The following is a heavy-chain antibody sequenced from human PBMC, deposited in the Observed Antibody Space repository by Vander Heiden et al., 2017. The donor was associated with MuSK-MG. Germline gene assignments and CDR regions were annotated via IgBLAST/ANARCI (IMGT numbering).Heavy chain of an antibody. CDR2: IYNTGST. Sequence: QVQLQESGPGLAKPSGALSLTSTVAGGSISSYYCSWIRQPPGKGLEWIGYIYNTGSTNNNPSLKSRVTISVDTSKNQFSLKLSSGTAADTAVYYCARQDASSWYYFDYWGQGTLVTVSS. V-gene: IGHV4-59*01. J-gene: IGHJ4*02. CDR1: GGSISSYY. CDR3: ARQDASSWYYFDY. D-gene: IGHD6-13*01.